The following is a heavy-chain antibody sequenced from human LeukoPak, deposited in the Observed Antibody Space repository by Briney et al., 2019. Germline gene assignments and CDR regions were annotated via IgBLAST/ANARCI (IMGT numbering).Heavy chain of an antibody. Sequence: SETLSLTCTVSGGSISSSLYYWGWMRQPPGKGLEWIGTIYYSGSTYYNPSLKGRVTISVDTSKNQFSLKLSSVTAADTAVYYCPRYSYGYGPGAFDIWGQGTMVTVSS. J-gene: IGHJ3*02. D-gene: IGHD5-18*01. V-gene: IGHV4-39*07. CDR3: PRYSYGYGPGAFDI. CDR1: GGSISSSLYY. CDR2: IYYSGST.